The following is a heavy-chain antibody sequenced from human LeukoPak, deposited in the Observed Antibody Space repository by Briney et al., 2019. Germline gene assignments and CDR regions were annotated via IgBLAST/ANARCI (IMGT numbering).Heavy chain of an antibody. J-gene: IGHJ3*02. CDR3: ARGGLGYCSSTSCYAVGAFDI. CDR1: GYTFTTYG. V-gene: IGHV1-18*01. CDR2: ISVYNGNT. D-gene: IGHD2-2*01. Sequence: ASVKVSCKASGYTFTTYGISWVRQAPGQGLEWMGWISVYNGNTNYAQKFQGRVTITTDESTSTAYMELSSLRSEDTAVYYCARGGLGYCSSTSCYAVGAFDIWGQGTMVTVSS.